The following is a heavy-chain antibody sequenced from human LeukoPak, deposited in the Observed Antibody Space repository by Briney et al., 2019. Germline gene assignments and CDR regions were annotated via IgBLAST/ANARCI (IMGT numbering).Heavy chain of an antibody. D-gene: IGHD6-19*01. CDR2: IYTSGST. J-gene: IGHJ5*02. Sequence: PSETLSLTCTVSGSSISSYYWTWIRQPPGKGLEWIGYIYTSGSTNYNPSLKSRVTISLDTSKNQFSLKLSSVTAADTAVYYCAAVAGNWFDPWGQGTLVTVPS. V-gene: IGHV4-4*09. CDR3: AAVAGNWFDP. CDR1: GSSISSYY.